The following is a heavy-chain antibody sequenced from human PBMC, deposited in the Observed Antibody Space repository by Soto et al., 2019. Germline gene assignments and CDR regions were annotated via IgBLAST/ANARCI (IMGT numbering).Heavy chain of an antibody. CDR2: IYYSGST. Sequence: SETLSLTCTVSGGSISSYYWSWIRQPPGKGLEWIGYIYYSGSTNYNPSLKSRVTISVDTSKNQFSLKLSSVTAADTAVYYCASFGYGGKTGGFDPLGLGTLLTVSS. CDR1: GGSISSYY. D-gene: IGHD4-17*01. V-gene: IGHV4-59*01. CDR3: ASFGYGGKTGGFDP. J-gene: IGHJ5*02.